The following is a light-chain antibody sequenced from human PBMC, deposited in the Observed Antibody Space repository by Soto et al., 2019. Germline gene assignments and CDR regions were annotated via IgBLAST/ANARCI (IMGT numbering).Light chain of an antibody. CDR2: AAS. Sequence: DIHIPQFPSSWFESAGDGVTITARASHSISSYLTWYQQKPGKAPKLLIYAASSLQSGVPERLSGSGSGTDFTLTISSLQPEDFAAYYCQQSYSTPRTFGGGTKVDIK. CDR1: HSISSY. CDR3: QQSYSTPRT. J-gene: IGKJ4*01. V-gene: IGKV1-39*01.